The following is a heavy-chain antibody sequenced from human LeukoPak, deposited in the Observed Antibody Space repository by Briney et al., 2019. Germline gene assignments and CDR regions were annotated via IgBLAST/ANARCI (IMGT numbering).Heavy chain of an antibody. CDR2: INHSGST. Sequence: SETLSLTCAVYGGSFSGYYWSWIRQPPGKGLEWIGEINHSGSTNYNPSLKSRATISVDTSKNQFSLKLSSVTAADTAVYYCARGARWLQRHFDYWGQGTLVTVSS. CDR1: GGSFSGYY. V-gene: IGHV4-34*01. J-gene: IGHJ4*02. D-gene: IGHD5-24*01. CDR3: ARGARWLQRHFDY.